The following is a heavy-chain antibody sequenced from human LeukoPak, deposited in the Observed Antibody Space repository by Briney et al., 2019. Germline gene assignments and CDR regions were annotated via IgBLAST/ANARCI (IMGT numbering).Heavy chain of an antibody. CDR3: ARDYRSSSWYPGGY. CDR1: GYTFTSYG. V-gene: IGHV1-18*01. CDR2: ISAYNGNT. J-gene: IGHJ4*02. D-gene: IGHD6-13*01. Sequence: ASVKVSCKASGYTFTSYGISWVRQAPGQGLEWMGWISAYNGNTNYAQKLQGRVTMTTDTSTSTAYMELRSLRSDDTAVYYCARDYRSSSWYPGGYWGQGTLVTVSS.